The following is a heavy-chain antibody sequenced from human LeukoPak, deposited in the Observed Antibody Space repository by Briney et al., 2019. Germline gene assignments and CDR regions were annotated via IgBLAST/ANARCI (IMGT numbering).Heavy chain of an antibody. J-gene: IGHJ2*01. D-gene: IGHD1-26*01. Sequence: PSETLSLTCTLSGGSISSYYWSWIRQPPGKGLEWIGYIYSTGSTNYNPSLKSQVTISVDTSKNHFSLKLRSVTAADTAVYYCVRHSYIQDYFDLWGRGTLVTVSS. V-gene: IGHV4-59*08. CDR1: GGSISSYY. CDR3: VRHSYIQDYFDL. CDR2: IYSTGST.